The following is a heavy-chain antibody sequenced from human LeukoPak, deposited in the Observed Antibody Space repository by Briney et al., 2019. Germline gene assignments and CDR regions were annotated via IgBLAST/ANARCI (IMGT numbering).Heavy chain of an antibody. CDR2: SYNGGST. J-gene: IGHJ4*02. Sequence: AESLTLSCTVSEFSVGSSYITWGRQAPAKGLVWVSLSYNGGSTYYADSAMGRFTISRDNSKNTLYLQMNSLRAEDTAVYYCAKNGDSERWLQPKFVTHWGQGTLVTVSS. D-gene: IGHD3-16*02. CDR1: EFSVGSSY. CDR3: AKNGDSERWLQPKFVTH. V-gene: IGHV3-66*01.